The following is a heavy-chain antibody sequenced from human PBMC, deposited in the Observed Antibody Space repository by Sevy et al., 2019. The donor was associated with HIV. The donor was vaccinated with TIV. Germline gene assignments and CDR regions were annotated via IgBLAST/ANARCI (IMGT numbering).Heavy chain of an antibody. V-gene: IGHV3-30*02. CDR2: IRNDGSHE. D-gene: IGHD2-8*02. Sequence: GGSLRLSCTASGFTFSNHAMDWVRQGPGKGPEWVAFIRNDGSHEYYADSVKGRFTISRDNSKNTLYLQMNSLRPEDTAVYYCARDRKVLLVVYAIPFDAFDIWGQGTMVTVSS. CDR1: GFTFSNHA. CDR3: ARDRKVLLVVYAIPFDAFDI. J-gene: IGHJ3*02.